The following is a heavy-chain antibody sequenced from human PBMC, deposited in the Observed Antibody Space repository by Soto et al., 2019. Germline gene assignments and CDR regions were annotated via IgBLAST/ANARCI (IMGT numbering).Heavy chain of an antibody. CDR1: GFTFSGSA. CDR3: TRHPRDYYGSGSYPNWFDP. V-gene: IGHV3-73*02. CDR2: IRSKANSYAT. D-gene: IGHD3-10*01. J-gene: IGHJ5*02. Sequence: EVQLVESGGGLVQPGGFLKLSCAASGFTFSGSAMHWVRQASGKGLEWVGRIRSKANSYATAYAASVKGRFTISRDDSKNTAYLQMNSLKTEDTAVYYCTRHPRDYYGSGSYPNWFDPWGQGTLVTVSS.